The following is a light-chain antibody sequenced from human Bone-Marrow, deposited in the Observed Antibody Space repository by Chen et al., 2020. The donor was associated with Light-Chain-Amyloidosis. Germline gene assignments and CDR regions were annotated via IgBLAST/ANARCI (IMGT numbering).Light chain of an antibody. V-gene: IGKV3-11*01. CDR3: QQRSNWPPLT. Sequence: EIVFTQYPATPSLSLRERATLSCRASQNVGTYLAWYQQKPGQAPRLLIYDASNRATGIPGRFSGSGSGTAFTLTISSLEPEDFAVYYCQQRSNWPPLTFGGGTKVEMK. CDR1: QNVGTY. CDR2: DAS. J-gene: IGKJ4*01.